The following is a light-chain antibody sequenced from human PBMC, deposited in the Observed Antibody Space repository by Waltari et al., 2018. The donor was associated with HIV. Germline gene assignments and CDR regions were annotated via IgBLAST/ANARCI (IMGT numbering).Light chain of an antibody. V-gene: IGLV2-14*01. CDR3: RSYISSATPE. CDR2: EGS. J-gene: IGLJ3*02. Sequence: QSALTQPASVSGSPGQSITISCTGTSSDLDNFKSVPRYQHHPGKAPKVIMYEGSNRPSGVSYRFSGSTSGHTTSRTISGLQAEDEADYFCRSYISSATPEFGGGTKLTVL. CDR1: SSDLDNFKS.